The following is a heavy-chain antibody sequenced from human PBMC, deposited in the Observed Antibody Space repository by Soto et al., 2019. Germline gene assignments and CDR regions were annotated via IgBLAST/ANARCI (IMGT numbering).Heavy chain of an antibody. D-gene: IGHD5-12*01. CDR1: GGSISSYY. CDR2: IYYSGST. J-gene: IGHJ3*02. V-gene: IGHV4-59*01. Sequence: SETLSLTCTVSGGSISSYYWSWIRQPPGKGLEWVGYIYYSGSTNYNPSLKSRVTISVDTSKNQFSLKLSSVTAADTAVYYCARLGGLDAFDIWGQGTMVTVSS. CDR3: ARLGGLDAFDI.